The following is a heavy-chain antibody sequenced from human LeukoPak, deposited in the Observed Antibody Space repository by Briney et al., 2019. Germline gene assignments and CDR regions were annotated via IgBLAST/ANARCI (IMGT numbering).Heavy chain of an antibody. D-gene: IGHD1-1*01. CDR3: ARQPEGTWFDP. CDR2: IDPSDSYA. CDR1: GYSFTSNW. V-gene: IGHV5-10-1*01. J-gene: IGHJ5*02. Sequence: GESLKISCKGSGYSFTSNWISWVRQMPGKGLEWMGRIDPSDSYANYSPSFQGHVTISADKSISTAYLQWSSLKASDTAMYYCARQPEGTWFDPWGQGTLVTVSS.